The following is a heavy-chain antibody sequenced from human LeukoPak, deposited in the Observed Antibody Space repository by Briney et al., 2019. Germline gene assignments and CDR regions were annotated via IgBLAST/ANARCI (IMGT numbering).Heavy chain of an antibody. CDR3: AHNQVGATDFDY. CDR1: GFTFTSSA. J-gene: IGHJ4*02. Sequence: GTSVKVSCKASGFTFTSSAMQWVRQARGQRLEWIGWIVVGSGNTNYAQKFQERVTITRDMSTGTAYMELSSLRAEDTAVYYCAHNQVGATDFDYWGQGTLVTVSS. D-gene: IGHD1-26*01. V-gene: IGHV1-58*02. CDR2: IVVGSGNT.